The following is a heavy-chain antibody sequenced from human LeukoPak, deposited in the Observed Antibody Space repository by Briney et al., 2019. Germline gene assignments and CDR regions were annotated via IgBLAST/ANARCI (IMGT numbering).Heavy chain of an antibody. CDR1: GGTFSSYA. J-gene: IGHJ5*02. D-gene: IGHD4-17*01. V-gene: IGHV1-69*06. CDR2: IIPIFGTA. Sequence: LVKVSCKASGGTFSSYAISWVRQAPGQGLEWMGGIIPIFGTANYAQKFQGRVTITADKSTSTAYMELRSLRSDDTAVYYCARKKQDYGDFYNWFDPWGQGTLVTVSS. CDR3: ARKKQDYGDFYNWFDP.